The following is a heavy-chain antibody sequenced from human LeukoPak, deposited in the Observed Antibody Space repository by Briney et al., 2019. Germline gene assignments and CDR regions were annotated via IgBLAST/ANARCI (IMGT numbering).Heavy chain of an antibody. V-gene: IGHV1-69*05. J-gene: IGHJ4*02. CDR2: IIPIFGTA. Sequence: ASVKVSCKASGGTFSSYAISWVRQAPGQGLEWMGRIIPIFGTANYAQKFQGRVTITTDELTSTVYMELSSLRSEDTAVYYCARVKEYSGYDSFDYWGQGTLVTVSS. CDR1: GGTFSSYA. D-gene: IGHD5-12*01. CDR3: ARVKEYSGYDSFDY.